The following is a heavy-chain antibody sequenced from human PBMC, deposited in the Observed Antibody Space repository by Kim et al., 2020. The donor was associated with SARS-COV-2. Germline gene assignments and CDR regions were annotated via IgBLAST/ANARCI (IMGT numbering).Heavy chain of an antibody. Sequence: KFRGRVTITADDATSTSYMELSSLRSEDTAVYYCARDPREYSSRINWFDPWGQGTLVTVSS. J-gene: IGHJ5*02. CDR3: ARDPREYSSRINWFDP. D-gene: IGHD6-6*01. V-gene: IGHV1-69*01.